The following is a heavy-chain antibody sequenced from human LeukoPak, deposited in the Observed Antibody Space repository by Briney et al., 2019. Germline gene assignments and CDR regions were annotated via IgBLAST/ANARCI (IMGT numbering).Heavy chain of an antibody. D-gene: IGHD1-1*01. Sequence: ASVKVSCKASGYTFTSYGISWVRQAPGQGLEWMGWISAYNGNTNYAQKLQGRVTMTRNTSISTAYMELSSLRSEDTAVYYCATVHRSKYYYYYYYMDVWGKGTTVTVSS. CDR3: ATVHRSKYYYYYYYMDV. J-gene: IGHJ6*03. V-gene: IGHV1-18*01. CDR2: ISAYNGNT. CDR1: GYTFTSYG.